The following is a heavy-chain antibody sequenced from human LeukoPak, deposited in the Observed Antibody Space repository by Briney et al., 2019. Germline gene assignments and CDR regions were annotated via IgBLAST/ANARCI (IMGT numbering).Heavy chain of an antibody. J-gene: IGHJ4*02. CDR3: ARDGIDY. CDR2: IKPGGSEK. D-gene: IGHD1-26*01. Sequence: GGSLRLSCAASGFTFNSYWMSWVRQAPGKGLEWVANIKPGGSEKYYVDFVKGRFTISRDNAKNSVYLQMNSLRVEDTAVYYCARDGIDYWGQGTLVTVSS. V-gene: IGHV3-7*04. CDR1: GFTFNSYW.